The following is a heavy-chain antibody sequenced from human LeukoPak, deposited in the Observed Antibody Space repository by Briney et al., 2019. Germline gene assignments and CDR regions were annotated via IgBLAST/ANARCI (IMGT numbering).Heavy chain of an antibody. J-gene: IGHJ6*03. Sequence: KPSETLSLTCTVSGGSTSSGDYYWSWIRQPPGKGLEWIGYIYYSGSTYYNPSLKSRVTISVDTSKNQFSLKLSSVTAADTAVYYCARGDDYYYYMDVWGKGTTVTVSS. CDR3: ARGDDYYYYMDV. CDR2: IYYSGST. V-gene: IGHV4-30-4*08. CDR1: GGSTSSGDYY.